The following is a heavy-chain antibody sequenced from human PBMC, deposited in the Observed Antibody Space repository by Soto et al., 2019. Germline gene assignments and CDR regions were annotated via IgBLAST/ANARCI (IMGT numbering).Heavy chain of an antibody. CDR2: ISAYNGNT. CDR1: GYTFTSYG. J-gene: IGHJ4*02. Sequence: ASVKVSCKASGYTFTSYGISWVRQAPGQGLEWMGWISAYNGNTNYAQKLQGRVTMTTDTSTSTAYMELRSLRSDDTAVYYCARSGYLDWLLNVTQYYFDYWGQGTLVTV. CDR3: ARSGYLDWLLNVTQYYFDY. D-gene: IGHD3-9*01. V-gene: IGHV1-18*01.